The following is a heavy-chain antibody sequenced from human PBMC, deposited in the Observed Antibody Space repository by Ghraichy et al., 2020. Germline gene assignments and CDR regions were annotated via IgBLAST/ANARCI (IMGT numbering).Heavy chain of an antibody. V-gene: IGHV4-59*01. CDR2: IYYSGST. CDR3: ARDYHYYDSSGSWYFDL. CDR1: GGSISSYY. J-gene: IGHJ2*01. Sequence: SETLSLTCTVSGGSISSYYWSWIRQPPGKGLEWIGYIYYSGSTNYNPSLKSRVTISVDTSKNQFSLKLSSVTAADTTVYYCARDYHYYDSSGSWYFDLWGRGTLVTVSS. D-gene: IGHD3-22*01.